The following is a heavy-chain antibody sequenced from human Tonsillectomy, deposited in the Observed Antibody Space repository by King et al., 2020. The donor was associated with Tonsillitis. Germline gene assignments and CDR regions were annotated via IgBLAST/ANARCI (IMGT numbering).Heavy chain of an antibody. CDR3: AHRVNRDYYYYMDV. V-gene: IGHV2-5*02. J-gene: IGHJ6*03. Sequence: ITLKESGPALVKPTQTLTLTCTCSGFSIITSGVGVAWVRQPPGKALEWLALIYLDGDNRYSPSLKTRLTITKDSSKNQVVLTMTNMDPVDTATYYCAHRVNRDYYYYMDVWGKGTTVTVSS. CDR2: IYLDGDN. CDR1: GFSIITSGVG. D-gene: IGHD1-14*01.